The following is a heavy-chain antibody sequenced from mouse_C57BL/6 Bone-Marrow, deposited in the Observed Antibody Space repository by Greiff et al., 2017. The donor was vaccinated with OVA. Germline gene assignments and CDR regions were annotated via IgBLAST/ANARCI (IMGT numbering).Heavy chain of an antibody. CDR3: AREDYYGSSLDY. CDR1: GFTFSDYY. Sequence: VESGGGLVQPGGSLKLSCAASGFTFSDYYMYWVRQTPEKRLEWVAYISNGGGSTYYPDTVKGRFTISRDNAKNTLYLQMSRLKSEDTAMYYCAREDYYGSSLDYWGQGTTLTVSS. CDR2: ISNGGGST. V-gene: IGHV5-12*01. J-gene: IGHJ2*01. D-gene: IGHD1-1*01.